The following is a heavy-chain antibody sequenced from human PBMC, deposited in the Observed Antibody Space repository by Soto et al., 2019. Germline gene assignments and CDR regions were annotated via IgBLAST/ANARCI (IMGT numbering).Heavy chain of an antibody. V-gene: IGHV4-30-4*01. CDR2: SFYRGIT. Sequence: QVQLQESGPRLVKPLQTLSLTCTVSGDSINSGDYYWSWIRQPPGRGLEWVGYSFYRGITDYNPSLKSRMTISMDTSKNQFSLRLNSVTAADPAVYFCARWSGVGVAGMDVWGQGTTVSVSS. CDR1: GDSINSGDYY. D-gene: IGHD3-10*01. J-gene: IGHJ6*02. CDR3: ARWSGVGVAGMDV.